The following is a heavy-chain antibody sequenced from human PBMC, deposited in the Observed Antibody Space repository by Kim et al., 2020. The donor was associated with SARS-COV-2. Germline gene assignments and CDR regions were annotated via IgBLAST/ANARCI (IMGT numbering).Heavy chain of an antibody. CDR1: GGSISSGGYY. D-gene: IGHD4-17*01. V-gene: IGHV4-31*03. CDR3: ARESGDYGLTYFDY. CDR2: IYYSGST. J-gene: IGHJ4*02. Sequence: SETLSLTCTVSGGSISSGGYYWSWIRQHPGKGLEWIGYIYYSGSTYYNPSLKSRVTISVDTSKNQFSLKLSSVTAADTAVYYCARESGDYGLTYFDYWGQGTLVTVSS.